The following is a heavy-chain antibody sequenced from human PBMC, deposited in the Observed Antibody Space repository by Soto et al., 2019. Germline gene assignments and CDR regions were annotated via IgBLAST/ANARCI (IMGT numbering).Heavy chain of an antibody. J-gene: IGHJ6*02. CDR2: IKSDGSTT. V-gene: IGHV3-74*01. Sequence: EVQLVESGGGSVQPGASLRLSCAASGFIFSDYWMHWVRQAPGKGLVWVSRIKSDGSTTNYADSVKGRFTISRDNAESTLFLQMNSLRAEDTAVYYCAREYYYGMDVWGLGTTVTVPS. CDR3: AREYYYGMDV. CDR1: GFIFSDYW.